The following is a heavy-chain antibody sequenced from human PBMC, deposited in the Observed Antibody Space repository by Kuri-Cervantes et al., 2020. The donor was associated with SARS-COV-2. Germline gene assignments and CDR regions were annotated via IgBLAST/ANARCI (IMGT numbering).Heavy chain of an antibody. Sequence: SVKVSCKASGGTFSSYAISWVRQAPGQGLEWMGGIIPIFATTNYAQKLQGRVTITADESTSTAYMDLSSLRSEDTAMYYCARLVRYCSSTSCYGGDDYWGQGTLVTVSS. V-gene: IGHV1-69*13. J-gene: IGHJ4*02. D-gene: IGHD2-2*01. CDR3: ARLVRYCSSTSCYGGDDY. CDR1: GGTFSSYA. CDR2: IIPIFATT.